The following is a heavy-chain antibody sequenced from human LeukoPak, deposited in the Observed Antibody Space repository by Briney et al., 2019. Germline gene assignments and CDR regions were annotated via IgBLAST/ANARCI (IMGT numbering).Heavy chain of an antibody. J-gene: IGHJ4*02. D-gene: IGHD2-2*01. CDR3: NTRYCSSTSCYSEEDY. CDR2: INPSGGST. V-gene: IGHV1-46*01. Sequence: ASVKVSCKASGYTFTSYYMHWVRQAPGQGLEWMGIINPSGGSTSYAQKFQGRVTMTRDTSTSTVYMELSSLRSEDTAVYHCNTRYCSSTSCYSEEDYWGQGTLVTVSS. CDR1: GYTFTSYY.